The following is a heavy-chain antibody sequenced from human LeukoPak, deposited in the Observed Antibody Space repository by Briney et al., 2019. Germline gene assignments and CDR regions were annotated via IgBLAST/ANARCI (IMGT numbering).Heavy chain of an antibody. J-gene: IGHJ5*02. D-gene: IGHD6-13*01. CDR1: GYTFTVYY. CDR2: INPNSGGT. CDR3: ARGGYSSSWGNWFDP. Sequence: ASVSVSCTASGYTFTVYYMHWVRQAPGQGLEWVGWINPNSGGTNYAQKFQGRVTMTRDTSISTAYMELSRLRSDDTAVYYCARGGYSSSWGNWFDPWGQGTLVTVSS. V-gene: IGHV1-2*02.